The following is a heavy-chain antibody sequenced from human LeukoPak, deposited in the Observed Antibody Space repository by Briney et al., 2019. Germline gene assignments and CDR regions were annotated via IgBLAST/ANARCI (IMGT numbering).Heavy chain of an antibody. CDR2: ISGSGGST. J-gene: IGHJ6*02. D-gene: IGHD1-26*01. CDR1: GFTFSSYA. CDR3: AKDSEVGATDYYYYGMDV. Sequence: PGGSLRLSCAASGFTFSSYAMSWVRQAPGKGLEWVPAISGSGGSTYYADSVKGRFTISRDNSKNTLYLQMNSLRAEDTAVYYCAKDSEVGATDYYYYGMDVWGQGTTVTVSS. V-gene: IGHV3-23*01.